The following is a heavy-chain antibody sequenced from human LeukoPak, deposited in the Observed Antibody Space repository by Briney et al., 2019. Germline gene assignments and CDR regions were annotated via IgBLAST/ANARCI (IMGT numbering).Heavy chain of an antibody. D-gene: IGHD6-13*01. CDR3: AKSVPNMYSSSWYGVYYYMDV. CDR2: FSGSGGST. Sequence: GGSLRLSCAASGFTFSSYAMSWVRQAPGKGLEWVSAFSGSGGSTYYADSVKGRFTISRDNSKNTLYLQMNSLRAEDTAVYYCAKSVPNMYSSSWYGVYYYMDVWGKGTTVTVSS. CDR1: GFTFSSYA. V-gene: IGHV3-23*01. J-gene: IGHJ6*03.